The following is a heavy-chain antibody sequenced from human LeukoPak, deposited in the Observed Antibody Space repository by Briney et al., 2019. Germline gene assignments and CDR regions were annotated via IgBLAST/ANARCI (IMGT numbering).Heavy chain of an antibody. CDR2: VLGSGVPT. J-gene: IGHJ3*02. V-gene: IGHV3-23*01. CDR3: AKDPNGDYIGTFDI. Sequence: QSGGSLRLSCAASGFTFSSYAMSWVRQAPGKGLEWVATVLGSGVPTYYAESVQGRFTISRDNYKNTLYLQMSSLRAEDTAKYYCAKDPNGDYIGTFDIWGQGTMVIVS. D-gene: IGHD4-17*01. CDR1: GFTFSSYA.